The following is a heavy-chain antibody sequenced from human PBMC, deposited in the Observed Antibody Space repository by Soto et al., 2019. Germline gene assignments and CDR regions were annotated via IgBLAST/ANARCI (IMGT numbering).Heavy chain of an antibody. D-gene: IGHD3-16*02. CDR2: IIPMFDTP. Sequence: QVQLVQSETEVKKPGSAVKVSCKASGGTFNTYAMNWVRQAPGQGLEWMGGIIPMFDTPRYAQKFQGRVTMSVDESTTTAYMQLSSLRSDDTAVYYCPRSIGSGGVIGGFDYWGQGTLVTVSS. CDR1: GGTFNTYA. CDR3: PRSIGSGGVIGGFDY. V-gene: IGHV1-69*01. J-gene: IGHJ4*02.